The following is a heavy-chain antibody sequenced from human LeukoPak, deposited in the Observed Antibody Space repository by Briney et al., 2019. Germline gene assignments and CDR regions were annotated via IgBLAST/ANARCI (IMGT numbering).Heavy chain of an antibody. CDR1: GDSISSGDYS. D-gene: IGHD2-15*01. V-gene: IGHV4-30-4*07. J-gene: IGHJ5*02. CDR2: IYNSGTT. CDR3: ARAFCSGGPCYHSRGWFDP. Sequence: SETLSLTCAVSGDSISSGDYSWSWIRQPPGKGLEWIGYIYNSGTTNYNPSLKSRVTISVDTSKNQFSLKLSSVTAADTAVYYCARAFCSGGPCYHSRGWFDPWGQGTLVTVSS.